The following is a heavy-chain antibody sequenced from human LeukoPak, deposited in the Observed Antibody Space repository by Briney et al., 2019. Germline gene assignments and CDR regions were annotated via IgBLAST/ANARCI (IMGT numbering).Heavy chain of an antibody. CDR2: FDPEDGET. Sequence: ASVKVPCKVSGYTLTELSMHWVRQAPGKGLEWMGGFDPEDGETIYAQKFQGRVTMTEDTSTDTAYMELSSLRSEDTAVYYCATDAHCSGGSCYLNLWGQGTLVTVSS. CDR3: ATDAHCSGGSCYLNL. CDR1: GYTLTELS. D-gene: IGHD2-15*01. V-gene: IGHV1-24*01. J-gene: IGHJ5*02.